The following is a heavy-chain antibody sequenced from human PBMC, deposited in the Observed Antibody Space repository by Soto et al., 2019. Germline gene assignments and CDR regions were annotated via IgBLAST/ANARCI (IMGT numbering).Heavy chain of an antibody. CDR1: GFTCSSYA. V-gene: IGHV3-30-3*01. CDR2: ISYDGSNR. D-gene: IGHD2-21*02. Sequence: GGSLRLSCAASGFTCSSYAMHWFRQAPGKGLEWVAVISYDGSNRYYADSVKGRFTISRDNSKNTLYLQMNSLRAEDTAVYYCARDHCGGDCYPYDAFDIWGQGTMVTVSS. J-gene: IGHJ3*02. CDR3: ARDHCGGDCYPYDAFDI.